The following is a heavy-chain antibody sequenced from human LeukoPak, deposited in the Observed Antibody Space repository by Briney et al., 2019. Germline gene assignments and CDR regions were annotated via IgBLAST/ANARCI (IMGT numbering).Heavy chain of an antibody. D-gene: IGHD2-2*02. V-gene: IGHV4-31*03. CDR3: ASPYCSSTSCYIGY. CDR2: IYYSGST. J-gene: IGHJ4*02. CDR1: GGSISSGGYY. Sequence: SETLSLTCTVSGGSISSGGYYWSWIRQHPGTGLEWIGYIYYSGSTYYNPSLKSRVTISVDTSKNQFSLKLSSVTAADTAVYYCASPYCSSTSCYIGYWGQGTLVTVSS.